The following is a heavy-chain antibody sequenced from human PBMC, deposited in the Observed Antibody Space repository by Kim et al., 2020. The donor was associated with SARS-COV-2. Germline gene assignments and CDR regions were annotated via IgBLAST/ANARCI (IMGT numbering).Heavy chain of an antibody. CDR2: INTNTGNP. D-gene: IGHD3-22*01. CDR1: GYTFTSYA. J-gene: IGHJ2*01. Sequence: ASVKVSCKASGYTFTSYAMNWVRQAPGQGLEWMGWINTNTGNPTYAQGFTGRFVFSLDTSVSTAYLQISSLKAEDTAVYYCARVGFRNYDSSGYRRLFWYFDLWGRGTLVTVSS. V-gene: IGHV7-4-1*02. CDR3: ARVGFRNYDSSGYRRLFWYFDL.